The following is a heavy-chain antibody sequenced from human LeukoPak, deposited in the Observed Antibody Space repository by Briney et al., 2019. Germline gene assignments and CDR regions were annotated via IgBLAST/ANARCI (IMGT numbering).Heavy chain of an antibody. CDR2: ISGGGVTT. V-gene: IGHV3-23*01. Sequence: GGSLRLSCTASGFTFSDYAMNWVRQVPGKGLEWVSHISGGGVTTYYADSVKGHFTVSRDNSKNTLFLQINSLRAEDTALFYCAKDSIQRNGVFDAFYIWGQGAMVTVSS. CDR3: AKDSIQRNGVFDAFYI. CDR1: GFTFSDYA. D-gene: IGHD2-8*01. J-gene: IGHJ3*02.